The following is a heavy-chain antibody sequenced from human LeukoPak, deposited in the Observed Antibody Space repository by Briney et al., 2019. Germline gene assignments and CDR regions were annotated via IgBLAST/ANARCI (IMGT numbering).Heavy chain of an antibody. D-gene: IGHD6-6*01. V-gene: IGHV1-8*01. J-gene: IGHJ4*02. CDR3: ARASRGIAARSLAY. CDR1: GYTFTSYD. CDR2: MNPNSGNT. Sequence: GASVKVSCKASGYTFTSYDINWVRQATGQGLEWMGWMNPNSGNTGYAQKFQGRVTMTRNTSISTAYMELSSLRSEDTAVYYCARASRGIAARSLAYWGQGTLVTGSS.